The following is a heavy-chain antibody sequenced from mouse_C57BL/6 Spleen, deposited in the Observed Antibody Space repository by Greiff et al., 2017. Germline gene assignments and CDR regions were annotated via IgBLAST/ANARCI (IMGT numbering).Heavy chain of an antibody. V-gene: IGHV5-6*02. Sequence: DVKLVEPGGDLVKPGGSLKLSCEASGFTFSSYGMSWVRQTPDKRLEWVANIHTGGSYTYYPDSVKGRVTIARDNAKNTLYLQMSSLKSEDTAMYYCARPFYSNYSWVAYWGQGTLVTVSA. CDR2: IHTGGSYT. D-gene: IGHD2-5*01. CDR3: ARPFYSNYSWVAY. CDR1: GFTFSSYG. J-gene: IGHJ3*01.